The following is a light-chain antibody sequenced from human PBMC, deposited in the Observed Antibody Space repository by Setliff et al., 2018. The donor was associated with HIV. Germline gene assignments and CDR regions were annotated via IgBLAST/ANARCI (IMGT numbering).Light chain of an antibody. Sequence: QSVLTQPASVSGSPGQSVTISCTGSDIGAYGYVSWYQYNPGSAPTFIIYDATTRPSGVSNRLSGSKSGNTASLTISGLLAEDEADYYCFSYTSSGSYVFGTGTKGTVL. CDR1: SDIGAYGY. V-gene: IGLV2-14*03. CDR3: FSYTSSGSYV. J-gene: IGLJ1*01. CDR2: DAT.